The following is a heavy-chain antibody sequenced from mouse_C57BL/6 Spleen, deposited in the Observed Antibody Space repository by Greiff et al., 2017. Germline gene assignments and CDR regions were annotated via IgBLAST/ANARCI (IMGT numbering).Heavy chain of an antibody. J-gene: IGHJ2*01. CDR1: GYTFTTYP. V-gene: IGHV1-47*01. D-gene: IGHD2-3*01. CDR2: FHPYNDDT. CDR3: ARRRNGYYHYFDY. Sequence: LVESGAELVKPGASVKMSCKASGYTFTTYPIEWMKQNHGKSLEWIGNFHPYNDDTKYNEKFKGKATLTVEKSSSTVYLELSRLTSDDSAVYYCARRRNGYYHYFDYWGQGTTLTVSS.